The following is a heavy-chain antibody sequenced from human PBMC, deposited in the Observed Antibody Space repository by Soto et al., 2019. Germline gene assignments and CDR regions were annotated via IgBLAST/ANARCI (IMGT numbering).Heavy chain of an antibody. Sequence: QVQLVQSGGGVVQPGRSLRLSCTSSGFNFRTYSMHWVRQAPGKGLEWVVGTSYDGSNKYYVDSVKGRFTISRDNSKSTLSLQMNSLRPDDTAVYYCAKDGVNYASLSPVDYWGQGALVTVSA. CDR3: AKDGVNYASLSPVDY. CDR2: TSYDGSNK. V-gene: IGHV3-30-3*01. CDR1: GFNFRTYS. D-gene: IGHD6-6*01. J-gene: IGHJ4*02.